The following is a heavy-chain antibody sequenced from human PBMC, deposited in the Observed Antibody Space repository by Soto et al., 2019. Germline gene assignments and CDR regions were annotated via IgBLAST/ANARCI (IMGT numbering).Heavy chain of an antibody. Sequence: SETLSLTCTVSGDSVNSENSYWNWIRQAPGKGPEWIGYIYYNEGTNYNPSIKSRATIILDTSTNQFSLTLASVTAADRAVYYCARDGGQGRGVIGHYWGRGILVTVSS. CDR1: GDSVNSENSY. CDR2: IYYNEGT. V-gene: IGHV4-61*01. CDR3: ARDGGQGRGVIGHY. D-gene: IGHD3-16*02. J-gene: IGHJ4*02.